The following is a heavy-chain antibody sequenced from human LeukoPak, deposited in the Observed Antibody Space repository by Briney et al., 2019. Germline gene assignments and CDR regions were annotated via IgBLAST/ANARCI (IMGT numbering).Heavy chain of an antibody. Sequence: ASVKVSCKASGYTFTSYGISWVRQAPGQGLEWMGWMNPNSGNTGYAQKFQGRVTITRNTSISTAYMELGSLRSEDTAVYYCARGIPLGVRTFDIWGQGTMVTVSS. D-gene: IGHD2-8*02. CDR1: GYTFTSYG. CDR3: ARGIPLGVRTFDI. CDR2: MNPNSGNT. V-gene: IGHV1-8*03. J-gene: IGHJ3*02.